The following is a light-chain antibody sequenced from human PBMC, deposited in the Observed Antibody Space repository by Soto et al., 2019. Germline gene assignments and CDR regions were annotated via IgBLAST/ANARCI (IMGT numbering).Light chain of an antibody. Sequence: QMTSSPCTMSASVGDSVTITCRASQSISSWLAWYQQKPGKAPKLLIYDASSLESGVPSRFSGSGSGTEFTLTISSLQPEDFVTYYRQQYNSYSPTFGQGTRLDIK. CDR2: DAS. CDR3: QQYNSYSPT. CDR1: QSISSW. J-gene: IGKJ1*01. V-gene: IGKV1-5*01.